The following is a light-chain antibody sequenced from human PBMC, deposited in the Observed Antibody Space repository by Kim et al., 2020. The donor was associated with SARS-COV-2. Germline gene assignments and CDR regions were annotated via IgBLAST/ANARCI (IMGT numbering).Light chain of an antibody. Sequence: KTVTISCPGSSGSIASNYVQWYQQRPGSAPTTVIYEDNQRPSGVPDRFSGSIDSSSNSASLTISGLKTEDEADYYCQSYDSSNRGVFGGGTQLTVL. CDR3: QSYDSSNRGV. V-gene: IGLV6-57*02. CDR1: SGSIASNY. J-gene: IGLJ3*02. CDR2: EDN.